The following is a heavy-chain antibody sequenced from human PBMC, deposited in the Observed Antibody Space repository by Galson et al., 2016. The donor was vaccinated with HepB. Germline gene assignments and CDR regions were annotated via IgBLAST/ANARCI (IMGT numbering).Heavy chain of an antibody. CDR3: ASIRVGATLVGAFDI. V-gene: IGHV3-74*01. D-gene: IGHD1-26*01. J-gene: IGHJ3*02. Sequence: SLRLSCAASGFSINTYWMHWVRQAPGKGLVWVSRINSDGSSTNYADSVKGRFTISRDNAKNTLYLQMNSLRAEDTAVYYCASIRVGATLVGAFDIWGQGRMVTVSS. CDR1: GFSINTYW. CDR2: INSDGSST.